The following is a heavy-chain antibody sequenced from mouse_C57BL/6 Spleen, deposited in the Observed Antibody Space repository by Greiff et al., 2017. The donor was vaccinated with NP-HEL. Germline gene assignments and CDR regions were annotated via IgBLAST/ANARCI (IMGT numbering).Heavy chain of an antibody. CDR2: IHPNSGST. Sequence: QVQLQQPGAELVKPGASVKLSCKASGYTFTSYWMHWVKQRPGQGLEWIGMIHPNSGSTNYNEKFKSKATLTVDKSSSTAYMQLSSLTSEDSAVYYCARALYYGRGFFAYWGQGTLVTVSA. V-gene: IGHV1-64*01. CDR1: GYTFTSYW. J-gene: IGHJ3*01. CDR3: ARALYYGRGFFAY. D-gene: IGHD1-1*01.